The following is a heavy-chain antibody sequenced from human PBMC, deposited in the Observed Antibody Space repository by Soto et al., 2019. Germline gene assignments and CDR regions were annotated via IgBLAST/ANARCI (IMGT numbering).Heavy chain of an antibody. CDR1: EFSFSSYA. CDR2: ISFDGNII. D-gene: IGHD3-9*01. V-gene: IGHV3-30-3*01. Sequence: GGSLRLSCAASEFSFSSYAMHWIRQAPGKGLEWVAVISFDGNIIHYADSVKGRFIISRDNSKNTLSLQMHSLSGADTAVYYCARTFDTITYYFDYWGQGTLVTVSS. CDR3: ARTFDTITYYFDY. J-gene: IGHJ4*02.